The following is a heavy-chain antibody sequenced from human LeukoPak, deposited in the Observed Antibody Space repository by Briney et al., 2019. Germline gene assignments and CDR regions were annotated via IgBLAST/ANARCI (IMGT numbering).Heavy chain of an antibody. CDR1: GFTFSSYA. D-gene: IGHD1-14*01. Sequence: GGSLRLSCAASGFTFSSYAMNWVRQAPGKGLEWVSAIGGSDGSTYYADSVKGRFTISRDNSKKTMHLQMNSLRAEDTAVYYCAKVRSPTGDQRRNFFDYWGQGTLVTVSS. J-gene: IGHJ4*02. V-gene: IGHV3-23*01. CDR2: IGGSDGST. CDR3: AKVRSPTGDQRRNFFDY.